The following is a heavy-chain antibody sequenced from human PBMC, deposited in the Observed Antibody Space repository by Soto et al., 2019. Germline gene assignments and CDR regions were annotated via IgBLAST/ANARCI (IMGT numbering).Heavy chain of an antibody. CDR2: ITPYNGNT. CDR1: NYLFGAFG. J-gene: IGHJ3*01. CDR3: ARSSARRNAFDV. V-gene: IGHV1-18*01. D-gene: IGHD6-6*01. Sequence: QVQLVQSGAEVKNPGASVKVSCQASNYLFGAFGISWVRQAPGQGLEWMGWITPYNGNTHYAEKFQDRVTMTADKSTPTAYMEVRRLTSDDSAVYFCARSSARRNAFDVWGQGTVVTVSS.